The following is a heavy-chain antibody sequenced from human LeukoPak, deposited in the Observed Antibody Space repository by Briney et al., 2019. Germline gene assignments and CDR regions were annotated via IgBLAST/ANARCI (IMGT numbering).Heavy chain of an antibody. CDR2: INHSGST. J-gene: IGHJ3*02. D-gene: IGHD2-15*01. CDR1: GGSFSGYY. Sequence: SETLSLTCAVYGGSFSGYYWSWIRQPPGKGLVWIGEINHSGSTNYNPSLKSRVTISVDTSKNQFSLKLSSVTAADTAVYYCARDSSADAFDIWGQGTMVTVSS. V-gene: IGHV4-34*01. CDR3: ARDSSADAFDI.